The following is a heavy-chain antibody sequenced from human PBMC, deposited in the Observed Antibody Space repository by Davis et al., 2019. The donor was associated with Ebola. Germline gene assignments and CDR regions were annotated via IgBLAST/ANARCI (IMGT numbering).Heavy chain of an antibody. CDR1: GGSFSGYY. J-gene: IGHJ4*02. D-gene: IGHD6-19*01. Sequence: SETLSLTCAVYGGSFSGYYWSWVRQSPGKGLEWIGEVIDSGITNYNPSLKSRVTISVDTSKNQFSLKLSSVTAADTAVYYCARGGGWLVRDYWGQGTLVTVSS. V-gene: IGHV4-34*01. CDR3: ARGGGWLVRDY. CDR2: VIDSGIT.